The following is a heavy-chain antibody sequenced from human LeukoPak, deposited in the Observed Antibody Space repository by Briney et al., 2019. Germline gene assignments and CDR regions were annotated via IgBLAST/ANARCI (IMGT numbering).Heavy chain of an antibody. CDR3: AKGLGWLLSKRYFDY. CDR1: GFTFENDA. D-gene: IGHD3-3*01. J-gene: IGHJ4*02. V-gene: IGHV3-9*01. CDR2: VSWDGGNI. Sequence: GGSLRLSCAASGFTFENDAMHWVRQAPGGGLEWVSSVSWDGGNIAYADSVKGRFSISRDNAKSSLYLEMSSLRAEDTALYYCAKGLGWLLSKRYFDYWGQGTLVTVSS.